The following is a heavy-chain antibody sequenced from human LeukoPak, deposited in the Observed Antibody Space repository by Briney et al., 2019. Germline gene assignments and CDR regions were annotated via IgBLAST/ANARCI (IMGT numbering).Heavy chain of an antibody. CDR1: GFTFSSYA. V-gene: IGHV3-23*01. J-gene: IGHJ4*02. Sequence: QPGGSLRLSCAASGFTFSSYAMSWVRQAPGKGLEWVSGISGSGGSTYYADSVKGRFTISRDNSKNTLYLQMNSLRAEDTAVYYCAGDLSASGWSGYSPPSAHYWGQGALVTVSS. CDR3: AGDLSASGWSGYSPPSAHY. CDR2: ISGSGGST. D-gene: IGHD3-3*01.